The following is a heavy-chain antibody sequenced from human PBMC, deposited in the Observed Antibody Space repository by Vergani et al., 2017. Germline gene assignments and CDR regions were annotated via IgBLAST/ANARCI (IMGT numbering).Heavy chain of an antibody. CDR3: ARSGGYCSGGSCYYNWFDP. CDR2: ISAYNGNT. D-gene: IGHD2-15*01. J-gene: IGHJ5*02. V-gene: IGHV1-18*04. Sequence: VSCKASGYTFTSYGISWVRQAPGQGLEWMGWISAYNGNTNYAQKLQGRVTMTTDTSTSTAYMELRSLRSDDTAVYYCARSGGYCSGGSCYYNWFDPWGQGTLVTVSS. CDR1: GYTFTSYG.